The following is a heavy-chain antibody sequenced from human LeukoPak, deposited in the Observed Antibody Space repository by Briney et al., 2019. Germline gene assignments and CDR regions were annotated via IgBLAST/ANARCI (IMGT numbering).Heavy chain of an antibody. CDR2: IKQDGTEK. D-gene: IGHD6-13*01. CDR1: GFTFNNYW. Sequence: PGGSLRLSCAASGFTFNNYWMSWVRQAPGKGLEWVANIKQDGTEKYYVDSVKGRFTISRDNAKNSLYLQMNGLRAEDTAVYYCARDNWSGIGFYFDYWGQGTLVTVSS. CDR3: ARDNWSGIGFYFDY. J-gene: IGHJ4*02. V-gene: IGHV3-7*01.